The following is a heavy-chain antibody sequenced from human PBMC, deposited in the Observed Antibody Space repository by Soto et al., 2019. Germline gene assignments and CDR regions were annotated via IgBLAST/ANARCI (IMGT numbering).Heavy chain of an antibody. V-gene: IGHV2-70*11. CDR3: ARTRQSLACMDV. CDR2: IDWDDDK. CDR1: GFSLTTSGGG. Sequence: ESGPTLVNPTQTLTLTCTFSGFSLTTSGGGVGWIRQPPGKALEWLARIDWDDDKYYSTSLKTRLTISKDTSKNQVVLTMTNMDPVDTATYYCARTRQSLACMDVWGQGTTVTVSS. J-gene: IGHJ6*02.